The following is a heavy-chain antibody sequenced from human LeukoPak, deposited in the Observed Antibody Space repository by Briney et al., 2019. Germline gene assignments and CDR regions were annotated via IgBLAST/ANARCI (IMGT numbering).Heavy chain of an antibody. CDR2: IYYSGST. CDR1: GGSISSYY. D-gene: IGHD4-23*01. Sequence: SETLSLTCTVSGGSISSYYWSWIRQPPGKGLEWIGYIYYSGSTNYKPSLKSRVTISVDTSKNQFSLKLSSVTAADTAVYYCATLDYGGPFDYWGQGTLVTVSS. V-gene: IGHV4-59*01. J-gene: IGHJ4*02. CDR3: ATLDYGGPFDY.